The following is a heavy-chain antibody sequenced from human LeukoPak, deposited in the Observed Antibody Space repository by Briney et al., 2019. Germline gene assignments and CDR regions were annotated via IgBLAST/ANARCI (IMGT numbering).Heavy chain of an antibody. Sequence: PSETLSLTCTVSGASINSYFWSWVRQPPGAGLEWIGYIYDSGSTYYNPSLKSRVTISVDTSNNHFSLRLSSVTAADTAVYYCARQMYLGGMDVWGQGTTVTVSS. CDR2: IYDSGST. D-gene: IGHD2-8*01. J-gene: IGHJ6*02. V-gene: IGHV4-59*08. CDR1: GASINSYF. CDR3: ARQMYLGGMDV.